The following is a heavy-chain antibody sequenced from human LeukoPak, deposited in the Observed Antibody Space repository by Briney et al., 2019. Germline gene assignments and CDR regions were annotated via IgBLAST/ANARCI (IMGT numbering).Heavy chain of an antibody. CDR3: ARIYYDSSGYPPDWYFDL. CDR2: INHSGST. Sequence: TSETLSLTCAVYAGSFSAYYWSWIRQPPGKGLEWIGEINHSGSTNYNPSLKSRVTISVDTSKNQFSLKLSSVTAADTAVYYCARIYYDSSGYPPDWYFDLWGRGTLVTVSS. J-gene: IGHJ2*01. CDR1: AGSFSAYY. D-gene: IGHD3-22*01. V-gene: IGHV4-34*01.